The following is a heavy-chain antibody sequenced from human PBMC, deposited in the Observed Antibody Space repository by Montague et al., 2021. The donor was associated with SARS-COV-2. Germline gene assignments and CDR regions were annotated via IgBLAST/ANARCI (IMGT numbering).Heavy chain of an antibody. J-gene: IGHJ6*03. CDR1: GGSVSSGSCS. CDR2: IYYSGST. D-gene: IGHD6-13*01. V-gene: IGHV4-61*01. Sequence: SETLSLTCSVSGGSVSSGSCSWIWIRHPPGKELVWIWYIYYSGSTNYNPSLQSRVTISVDKSKNPFSLKLSSVTAADTAVYYGARVRGKQYMLVFSTYYYYYMDFWGKGTTVTVSS. CDR3: ARVRGKQYMLVFSTYYYYYMDF.